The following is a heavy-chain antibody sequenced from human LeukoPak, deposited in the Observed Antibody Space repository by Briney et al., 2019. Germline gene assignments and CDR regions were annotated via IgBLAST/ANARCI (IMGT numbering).Heavy chain of an antibody. CDR3: AIHEVNYYGSGSYYNDY. CDR2: ISYDGSNK. CDR1: GFTFSSYG. J-gene: IGHJ4*02. Sequence: GGSLRLSWAAAGFTFSSYGMHWVRQAPGKGLEWVAVISYDGSNKYYADSVKGRFTISRDNSKNTLYLQMNSLRAGDTAVYYCAIHEVNYYGSGSYYNDYWGQGTLVTVSS. D-gene: IGHD3-10*01. V-gene: IGHV3-30*03.